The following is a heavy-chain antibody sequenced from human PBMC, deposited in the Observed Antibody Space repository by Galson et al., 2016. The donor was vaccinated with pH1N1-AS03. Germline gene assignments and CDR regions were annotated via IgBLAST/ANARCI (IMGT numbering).Heavy chain of an antibody. CDR1: GFTFGDYA. CDR2: IRSKTYGGT. J-gene: IGHJ3*02. V-gene: IGHV3-49*04. CDR3: TRRGRYWSTEI. D-gene: IGHD1-26*01. Sequence: SLRLACAASGFTFGDYAMSWVRQAPGKGLEWLGLIRSKTYGGTENAAAVKGRFTISRDDSRSIVYLQMNSLKTEDSALYHCTRRGRYWSTEIWGPGTMVPGSS.